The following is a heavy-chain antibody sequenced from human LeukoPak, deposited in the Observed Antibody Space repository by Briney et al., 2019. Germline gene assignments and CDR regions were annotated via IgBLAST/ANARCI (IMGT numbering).Heavy chain of an antibody. D-gene: IGHD3-16*01. Sequence: PGGSLRLSCAASGFTFSDYYRGWIRQPPGKGLEWIGYFYNSGRSTYNPSLKSRVTISADTSKNHFSLKLNSVTTADTAVYYCTRGAGWLIDYWGQGILVTVSS. J-gene: IGHJ4*02. CDR1: GFTFSDYY. CDR3: TRGAGWLIDY. V-gene: IGHV4-59*01. CDR2: FYNSGRS.